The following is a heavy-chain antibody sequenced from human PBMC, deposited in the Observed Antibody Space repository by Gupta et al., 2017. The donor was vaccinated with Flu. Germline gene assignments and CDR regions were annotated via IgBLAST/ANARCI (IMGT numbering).Heavy chain of an antibody. J-gene: IGHJ6*02. CDR1: GFTFSSYE. CDR3: ASMATITYYYYGMDV. CDR2: SSSSGSTI. D-gene: IGHD5-24*01. Sequence: EVQLVESGGGLVQPGGSLRLSCAASGFTFSSYEMNWVRQAPGKGLEWVSYSSSSGSTIYYADSVKGRFTISRDNAKNSLYLQMNSLRAEDTAVYYCASMATITYYYYGMDVWGQGTTVTVSS. V-gene: IGHV3-48*03.